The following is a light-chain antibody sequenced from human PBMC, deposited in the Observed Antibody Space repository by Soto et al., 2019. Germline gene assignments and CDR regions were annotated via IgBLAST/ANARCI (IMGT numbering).Light chain of an antibody. V-gene: IGKV3-20*01. J-gene: IGKJ5*01. CDR2: LAS. CDR1: QSLTNDY. CDR3: QQYGSSPPIT. Sequence: EIVLTQSPGTLSLSPGERATLSCRASQSLTNDYLAWYQQKVGQAPRLLIYLASRRATGIPDRFSGSGSGTDFALTISRLEPEDFAVYFCQQYGSSPPITFGQGTRLEIK.